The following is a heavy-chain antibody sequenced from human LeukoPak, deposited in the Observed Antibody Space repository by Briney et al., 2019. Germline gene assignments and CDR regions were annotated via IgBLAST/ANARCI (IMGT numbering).Heavy chain of an antibody. V-gene: IGHV3-23*01. J-gene: IGHJ4*02. Sequence: GGSLRLSCAASGFTLSSYAMSWVRQAPGKGLEWVSAISGSGGSTFYADSVKGRFTISRDNSKNTLYLQMNSLRAEDTAVYYCAKSPIAVATRFDYWGQGTLVTVSS. CDR3: AKSPIAVATRFDY. CDR1: GFTLSSYA. D-gene: IGHD6-19*01. CDR2: ISGSGGST.